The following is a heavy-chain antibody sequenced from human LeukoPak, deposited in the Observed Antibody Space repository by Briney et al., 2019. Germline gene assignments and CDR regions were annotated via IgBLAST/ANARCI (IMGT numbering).Heavy chain of an antibody. J-gene: IGHJ4*02. D-gene: IGHD5-18*01. CDR3: ACDTAMAQLFDY. V-gene: IGHV3-74*01. CDR2: INSDGSST. CDR1: GFTFSSYW. Sequence: LGGSLRLSCAASGFTFSSYWMHWVRQAPEKGLVWVSRINSDGSSTSYADSVKGRFTISRDNAKNTLYLQMNSLRAEDTAVYYCACDTAMAQLFDYWGQGTLVTVSS.